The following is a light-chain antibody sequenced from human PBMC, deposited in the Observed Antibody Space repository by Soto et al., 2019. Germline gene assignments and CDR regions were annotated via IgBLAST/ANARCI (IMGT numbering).Light chain of an antibody. CDR1: QSVSRNY. Sequence: EIVLTQSPGTLSLSPGERASLSCRASQSVSRNYVAWYHYKPGQAPRLLIYDASTRATGIPDRCSGSESGADFTLTISILEAEDVAVYFCQQYGMTPLTFGEGAKVEIK. CDR2: DAS. CDR3: QQYGMTPLT. J-gene: IGKJ4*01. V-gene: IGKV3-20*01.